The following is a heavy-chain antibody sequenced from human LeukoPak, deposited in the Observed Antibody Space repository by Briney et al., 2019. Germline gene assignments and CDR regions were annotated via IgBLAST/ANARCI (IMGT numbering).Heavy chain of an antibody. J-gene: IGHJ4*02. V-gene: IGHV3-30*18. Sequence: GGSLGLSCAASGFTFSTYGMHWVRQAPGKGLEWVVIISYDGTNKYYADSVKGRFTISRDNSKNTLYLQMNSLRAEDTAVYYCAKGLVGTHYFDYWGQGTLVTVSS. CDR3: AKGLVGTHYFDY. CDR2: ISYDGTNK. D-gene: IGHD1-26*01. CDR1: GFTFSTYG.